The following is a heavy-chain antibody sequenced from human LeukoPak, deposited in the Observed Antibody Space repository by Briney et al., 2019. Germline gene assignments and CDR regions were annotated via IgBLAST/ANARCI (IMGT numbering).Heavy chain of an antibody. D-gene: IGHD6-19*01. Sequence: GGSLRLYGVASGFTFNNYWMSWVRQAPGKGLEWVANINPDGTEKRYVDSVKGRFTISRDNAKNSLYVQMNSLRAEDTALYYCAREGGSGWYSGWFDPWGQGTLVTVSS. J-gene: IGHJ5*02. CDR3: AREGGSGWYSGWFDP. CDR2: INPDGTEK. V-gene: IGHV3-7*01. CDR1: GFTFNNYW.